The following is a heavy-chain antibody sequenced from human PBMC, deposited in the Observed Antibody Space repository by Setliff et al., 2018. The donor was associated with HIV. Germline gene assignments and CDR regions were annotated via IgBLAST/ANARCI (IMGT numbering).Heavy chain of an antibody. Sequence: ASVKVSCKASTNIFTGYFIHWVRQAPGQGPEWMGWINPNSGATKYAQNFQGRVTMTRDTSISTAYMDLSSLTSDDTAVYYCALASIVSTARWNHWGRGTLVTSPQ. J-gene: IGHJ5*02. CDR1: TNIFTGYF. D-gene: IGHD1-26*01. CDR3: ALASIVSTARWNH. CDR2: INPNSGAT. V-gene: IGHV1-2*02.